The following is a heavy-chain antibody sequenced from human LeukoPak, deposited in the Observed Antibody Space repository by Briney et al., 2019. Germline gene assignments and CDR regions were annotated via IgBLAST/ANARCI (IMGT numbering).Heavy chain of an antibody. J-gene: IGHJ6*02. Sequence: SETLSLTCTVSGDSISSYYWSWIRKPPGGGVEGIGYIYYSGSTSYNPSRESRVTISVDTSKNHVSLKLSSVTAADTAVYYCARVQSWRRVGYCSGGSCYYYYYGMDVWGHGTTVTVSS. CDR2: IYYSGST. V-gene: IGHV4-59*13. D-gene: IGHD2-15*01. CDR1: GDSISSYY. CDR3: ARVQSWRRVGYCSGGSCYYYYYGMDV.